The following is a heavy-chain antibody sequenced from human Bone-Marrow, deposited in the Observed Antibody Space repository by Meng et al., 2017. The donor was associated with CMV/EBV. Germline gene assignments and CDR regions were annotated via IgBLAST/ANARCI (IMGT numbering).Heavy chain of an antibody. D-gene: IGHD1-7*01. Sequence: GESLKISCAASGFTFSSYAMSWVRQAPGKGLEWVSVIYSGGSSTYYADSVKGRFTISRDNSKNTLYLQMNSLRAEDTAVYYCARGGTTTPLGYWGQGTLVTVSS. CDR3: ARGGTTTPLGY. V-gene: IGHV3-23*03. J-gene: IGHJ4*02. CDR2: IYSGGSST. CDR1: GFTFSSYA.